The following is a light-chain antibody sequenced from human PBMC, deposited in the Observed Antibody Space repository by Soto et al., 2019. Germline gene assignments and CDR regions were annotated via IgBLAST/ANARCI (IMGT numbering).Light chain of an antibody. CDR1: QSVSSTY. Sequence: EIVLTQSPGTLSLSPGERATLSCRASQSVSSTYLAWYQQKPGQAPRLLIYGASNRATGIPDRFGGSGSGTDFTLTISRLEPEDFAVYYCQQYGNSPPRPFGQGTKVEIK. CDR3: QQYGNSPPRP. J-gene: IGKJ1*01. CDR2: GAS. V-gene: IGKV3-20*01.